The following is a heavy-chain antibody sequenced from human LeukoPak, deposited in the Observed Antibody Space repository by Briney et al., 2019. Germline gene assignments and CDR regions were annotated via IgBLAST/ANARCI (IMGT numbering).Heavy chain of an antibody. CDR2: ISGSGGST. CDR3: ARGWLQLGVFDY. Sequence: GGSLRLSCAASGFTFSSYAMSWVRQAPGKGLEWVSAISGSGGSTYYADSVKGRFTISRDNSKNTLYLQMNSLRAEDTAVYYCARGWLQLGVFDYWGQGTLVTVSS. CDR1: GFTFSSYA. V-gene: IGHV3-23*01. D-gene: IGHD5-24*01. J-gene: IGHJ4*02.